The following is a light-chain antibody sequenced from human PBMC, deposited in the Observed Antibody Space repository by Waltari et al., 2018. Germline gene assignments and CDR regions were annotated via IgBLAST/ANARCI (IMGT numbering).Light chain of an antibody. CDR2: GDT. J-gene: IGLJ2*01. V-gene: IGLV1-40*01. CDR1: SSNIGAGYD. Sequence: QSVLTQPPSVSGAPGQRVTISCTGSSSNIGAGYDAHWNQHLPGTGPKPTICGDTTRPSGVPDRFSGSKSGTSASLAITGLQAEDEADYYCQSYDRSLSGSVFGGGTKLTVL. CDR3: QSYDRSLSGSV.